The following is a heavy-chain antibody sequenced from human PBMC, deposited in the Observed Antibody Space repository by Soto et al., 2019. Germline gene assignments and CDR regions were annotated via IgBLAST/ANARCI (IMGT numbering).Heavy chain of an antibody. J-gene: IGHJ6*03. Sequence: HPGGSLRLSCAASGFTVNNNYMNWVRQAPGKGLEWVSVIYSGGNTNYADSVKGRFTISRDNPKNTLYLQMSSLRVEDTAIYFCARSPQRYYMDVWGKGTTVTVS. CDR1: GFTVNNNY. V-gene: IGHV3-66*01. CDR3: ARSPQRYYMDV. CDR2: IYSGGNT.